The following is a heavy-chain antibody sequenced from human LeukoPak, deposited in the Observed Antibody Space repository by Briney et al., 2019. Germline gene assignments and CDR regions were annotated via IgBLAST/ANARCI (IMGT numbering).Heavy chain of an antibody. J-gene: IGHJ3*02. CDR3: ARVAGVFWNTRYTNAFDI. CDR1: GYTFTSYD. Sequence: GASVKVFCKASGYTFTSYDINWVRQATGQGLEWMGWMNPNSGNTGYAQKFQGRVTMTRNTSISTAYMELSSLRSGDTAVYYCARVAGVFWNTRYTNAFDIWGQGTMVTVSS. D-gene: IGHD1/OR15-1a*01. V-gene: IGHV1-8*01. CDR2: MNPNSGNT.